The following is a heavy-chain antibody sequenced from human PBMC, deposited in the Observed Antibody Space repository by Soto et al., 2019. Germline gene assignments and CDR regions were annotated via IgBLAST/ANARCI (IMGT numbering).Heavy chain of an antibody. J-gene: IGHJ6*02. CDR3: ARHVVAVAGTNYYYGMDV. CDR2: IDPSDSYT. Sequence: GESLKISCKGSGYSFTSYWISWVRQMPVKGLEWMGRIDPSDSYTNYSPSFQGHVTISADKSISTAYLQWSSLKASDTAMYYCARHVVAVAGTNYYYGMDVWGQGTTVTVSS. D-gene: IGHD6-19*01. V-gene: IGHV5-10-1*01. CDR1: GYSFTSYW.